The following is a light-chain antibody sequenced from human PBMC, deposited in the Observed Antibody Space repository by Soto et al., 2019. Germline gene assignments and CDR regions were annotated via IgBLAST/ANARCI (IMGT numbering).Light chain of an antibody. J-gene: IGKJ5*01. Sequence: EIVLTQSPGTLSLSPGERATLPCRASQRVGNNYLAWYQQRPGQAPRLLIYQASNRATGIPDRFSGSGSGTVLTLTIIRLEPEDFAVYYCQQYGGSPPITFGPGTRLEIK. CDR2: QAS. CDR1: QRVGNNY. CDR3: QQYGGSPPIT. V-gene: IGKV3-20*01.